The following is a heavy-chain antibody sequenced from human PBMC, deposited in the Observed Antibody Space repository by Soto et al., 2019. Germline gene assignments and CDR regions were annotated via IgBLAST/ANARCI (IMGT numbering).Heavy chain of an antibody. CDR2: IIPIFGTA. CDR3: ARKGSGWDQPGYYYGMDV. J-gene: IGHJ6*02. D-gene: IGHD6-19*01. CDR1: GGTFSSYA. Sequence: GASVKVSCKASGGTFSSYAISWVRQAPGQGLEWMGGIIPIFGTANYAQKFQGRVTITADKSTSTAYMELSSLRSEDTAVYYCARKGSGWDQPGYYYGMDVWGQGTTVTVSS. V-gene: IGHV1-69*06.